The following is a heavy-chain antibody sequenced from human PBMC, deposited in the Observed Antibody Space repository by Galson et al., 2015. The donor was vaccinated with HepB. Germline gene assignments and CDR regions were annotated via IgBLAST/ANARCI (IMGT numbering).Heavy chain of an antibody. CDR1: GGSVSGSSYY. D-gene: IGHD3-10*01. J-gene: IGHJ4*02. Sequence: ETLSLTCTVSGGSVSGSSYYWTWIRQPPGKGLEWIGYIHYSGNTNYNPSLKSRVTISVDTSKNQFSLRLSSVTAADTALYFCARDALYGSGPCFDYWGQGSLVTVSS. V-gene: IGHV4-61*01. CDR3: ARDALYGSGPCFDY. CDR2: IHYSGNT.